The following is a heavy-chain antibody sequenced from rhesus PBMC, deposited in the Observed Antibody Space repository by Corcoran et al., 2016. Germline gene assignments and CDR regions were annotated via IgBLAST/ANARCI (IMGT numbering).Heavy chain of an antibody. D-gene: IGHD2-39*01. V-gene: IGHV5-20*02. CDR2: IAPSNSDA. Sequence: EVQLVQSGAEVKRPGESLKIACMTSGYSFNNYWISWVRQVSGKGLERRGAIAPSNSDAIYSPSFQGQVTLSADTSITPAYLQWSSLKASDTATYYCARGRTLGFDYWGQGVLVTVSS. CDR3: ARGRTLGFDY. CDR1: GYSFNNYW. J-gene: IGHJ4*01.